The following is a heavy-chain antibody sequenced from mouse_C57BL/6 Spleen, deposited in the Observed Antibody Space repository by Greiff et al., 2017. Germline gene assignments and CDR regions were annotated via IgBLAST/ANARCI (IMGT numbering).Heavy chain of an antibody. D-gene: IGHD1-1*01. V-gene: IGHV1-82*01. CDR2: IYPGDGDT. Sequence: LQESGPELVPPGASLPPCLPSSFYSFIISFINWVKQRPGKGLEWIGRIYPGDGDTNYNGKFKGKATLTADKSSSTAYMQLSSLTSEDSAVYFCAREDPYYYGSSYDYAMDYWGQGTSVTVSS. CDR1: FYSFIISF. J-gene: IGHJ4*01. CDR3: AREDPYYYGSSYDYAMDY.